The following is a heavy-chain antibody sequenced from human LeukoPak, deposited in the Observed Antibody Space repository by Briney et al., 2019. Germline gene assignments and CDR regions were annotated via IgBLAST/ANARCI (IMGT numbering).Heavy chain of an antibody. CDR1: GGTFSSYA. CDR3: ARDSSSWLVAAKAYYFDY. J-gene: IGHJ4*02. CDR2: IIPIFGTA. Sequence: SVKVSCKASGGTFSSYAISWVRQAPGQGLEWMGRIIPIFGTANYAQKFQGRVTITTDESTSTAYMELSSLRSEDTAVYYCARDSSSWLVAAKAYYFDYWGQGTLVTVSS. V-gene: IGHV1-69*05. D-gene: IGHD2-15*01.